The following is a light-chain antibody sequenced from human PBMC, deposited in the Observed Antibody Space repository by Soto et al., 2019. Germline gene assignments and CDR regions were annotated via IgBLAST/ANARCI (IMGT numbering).Light chain of an antibody. Sequence: QSVLTQSSSASASLGSSGKLTCTLSSGHSSYIIAWHQQQPGKAPRYLMKLEAGGSYNKGSGFPDRFSGSSSGADRYLTISTLPYDDEPDSYREPWDSNLLVLGGGTQLTLL. CDR3: EPWDSNLLV. CDR1: SGHSSYI. V-gene: IGLV4-60*02. CDR2: LEAGGSY. J-gene: IGLJ2*01.